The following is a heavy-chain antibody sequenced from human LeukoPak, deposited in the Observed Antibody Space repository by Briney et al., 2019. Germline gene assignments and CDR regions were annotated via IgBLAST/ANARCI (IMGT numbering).Heavy chain of an antibody. CDR2: ISWNGDRT. D-gene: IGHD6-13*01. CDR1: GFMFDDHG. Sequence: PGGSLRLSXGASGFMFDDHGMSWVRQAPGKGLEWVSKISWNGDRTGYADSVKGRFTISRDNAKNSLYLQMNNLRVEDTAFYFCAREPKAAAGITYYFDYWGQGTLVTVSP. CDR3: AREPKAAAGITYYFDY. J-gene: IGHJ4*02. V-gene: IGHV3-20*04.